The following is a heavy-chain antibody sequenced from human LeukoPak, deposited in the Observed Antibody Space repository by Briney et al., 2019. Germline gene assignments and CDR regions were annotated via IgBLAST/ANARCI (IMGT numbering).Heavy chain of an antibody. CDR1: GGSISSSNW. D-gene: IGHD5-12*01. CDR3: ARDKRGFEGVYGMDV. J-gene: IGHJ6*02. CDR2: IYHSGST. V-gene: IGHV4-4*02. Sequence: PSGTLSLTCAVSGGSISSSNWWSWVRQPPGEGLEWIGEIYHSGSTNYNPSLKSRVTISADKSKSQFSLNLSSVTAADTAVYYCARDKRGFEGVYGMDVWGQGTTVSVSS.